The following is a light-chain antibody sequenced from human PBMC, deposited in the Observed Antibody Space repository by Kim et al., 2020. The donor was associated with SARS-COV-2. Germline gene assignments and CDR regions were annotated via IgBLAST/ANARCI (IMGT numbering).Light chain of an antibody. CDR3: ATWDDSLKAWV. V-gene: IGLV1-44*01. Sequence: ELTQPPSASGTPGQRVTISCSGSSSNIGDNAVNWYQQVPGGAPKLLIYSNNQRPSGVPGRLSASKSGATASLAISGLESVDEAEYYCATWDDSLKAWVFGGGNQLTVL. J-gene: IGLJ2*01. CDR2: SNN. CDR1: SSNIGDNA.